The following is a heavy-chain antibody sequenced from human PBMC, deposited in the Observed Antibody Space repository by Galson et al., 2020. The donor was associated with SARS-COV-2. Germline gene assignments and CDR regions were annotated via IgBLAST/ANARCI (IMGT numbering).Heavy chain of an antibody. J-gene: IGHJ6*03. D-gene: IGHD2-2*03. Sequence: GGSLRLSCAASGFTFSDYSMNWVRQAPGKGLEWISYISSSGDTIYYADSVKGRFTISRDNAKNSLYLQMNSLRAEDTAVYYCARDGLAMIDGYCRSSNCLYYYYMDVWGKGTTVTGSS. CDR3: ARDGLAMIDGYCRSSNCLYYYYMDV. CDR2: ISSSGDTI. V-gene: IGHV3-48*04. CDR1: GFTFSDYS.